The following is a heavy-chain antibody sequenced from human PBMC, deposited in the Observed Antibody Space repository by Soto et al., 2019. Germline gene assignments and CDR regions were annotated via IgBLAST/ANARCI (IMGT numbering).Heavy chain of an antibody. V-gene: IGHV3-53*01. CDR1: GFTVSSNY. J-gene: IGHJ4*02. CDR2: IYSGGST. Sequence: GGSLRLSCAASGFTVSSNYVSWVRQAPGKGLEWVSVIYSGGSTYYADSVKGRFTISRDNSKNTLYLQMNSLRAEDTAVYYCARVVAPSSSWGGFDYWGQGTLVTVSS. D-gene: IGHD6-13*01. CDR3: ARVVAPSSSWGGFDY.